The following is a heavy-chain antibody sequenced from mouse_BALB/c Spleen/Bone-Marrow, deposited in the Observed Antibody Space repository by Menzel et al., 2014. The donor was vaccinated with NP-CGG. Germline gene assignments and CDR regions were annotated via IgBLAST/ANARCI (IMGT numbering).Heavy chain of an antibody. CDR3: ARHGYYGEFAY. V-gene: IGHV4-1*02. J-gene: IGHJ3*01. CDR1: GFDFSRYW. D-gene: IGHD2-3*01. Sequence: EVKLYEVGGGVVQPGGSLKLSCEATGFDFSRYWISWVRQAPGKGLEWIGEINPDSSKTNYTPSLKDKFIISRDKAKNTLYLQMSRVRSEDTAVYYCARHGYYGEFAYWGEGTLVTVSA. CDR2: INPDSSKT.